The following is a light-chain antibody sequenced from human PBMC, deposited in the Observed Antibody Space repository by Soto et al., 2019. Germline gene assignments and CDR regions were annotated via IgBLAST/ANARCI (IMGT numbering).Light chain of an antibody. CDR3: QQYHDWPQT. V-gene: IGKV3D-15*01. CDR1: QTVTSN. J-gene: IGKJ1*01. CDR2: GAS. Sequence: EVVMTQSPATLSVSPGERVALSCRASQTVTSNLAWYQQNPGQAPRLLIYGASTRATGIPARFAGSGSGTEFTLTISGLQSEDFAVYYCQQYHDWPQTFGQGTKVEFK.